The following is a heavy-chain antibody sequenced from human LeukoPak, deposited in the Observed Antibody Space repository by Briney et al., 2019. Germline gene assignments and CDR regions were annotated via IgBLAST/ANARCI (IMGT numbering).Heavy chain of an antibody. CDR2: ISSSSSYI. D-gene: IGHD7-27*01. CDR1: GFTFSSYS. J-gene: IGHJ3*02. V-gene: IGHV3-21*01. CDR3: ARLFTGDAFDI. Sequence: GGSLRLSCAASGFTFSSYSMNWVRQAPGKGLEWVSSISSSSSYIYYADSVKGRFTISRDNAKNSLFLQMNSLRAEDTAVYYCARLFTGDAFDIWGQGTMVTVSS.